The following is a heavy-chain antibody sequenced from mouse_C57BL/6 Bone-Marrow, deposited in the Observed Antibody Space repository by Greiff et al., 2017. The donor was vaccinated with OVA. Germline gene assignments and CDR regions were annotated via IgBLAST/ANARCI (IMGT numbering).Heavy chain of an antibody. Sequence: VQLQQSGAELVRPGASVTLSCKASGYTFTDYEMHWVKQTPVHGLEWIGAIDPETGGTAYNQKFKGKAILTADKSSSTAYMELRSLTSEDSAVYYCTEDPYYFDDWGQGTTLTVSS. CDR2: IDPETGGT. CDR3: TEDPYYFDD. CDR1: GYTFTDYE. J-gene: IGHJ2*01. V-gene: IGHV1-15*01.